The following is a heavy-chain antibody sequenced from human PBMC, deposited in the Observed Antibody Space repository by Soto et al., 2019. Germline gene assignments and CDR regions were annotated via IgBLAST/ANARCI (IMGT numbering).Heavy chain of an antibody. V-gene: IGHV1-18*01. CDR2: ISAYNGNT. D-gene: IGHD3-10*01. CDR3: VRPVSLNFRGVIIHYYYGMDV. Sequence: GASVKVSCKASGYTFTSYGISWVRQAPGQGLEWMGWISAYNGNTNYAQKLQGRVTMTTDTSTSTAYIELRSLRSDDTAVYYCVRPVSLNFRGVIIHYYYGMDVWGQGTTVTVSS. CDR1: GYTFTSYG. J-gene: IGHJ6*02.